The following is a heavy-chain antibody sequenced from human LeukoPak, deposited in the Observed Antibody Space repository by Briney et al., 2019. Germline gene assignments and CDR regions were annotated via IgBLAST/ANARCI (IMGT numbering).Heavy chain of an antibody. J-gene: IGHJ3*02. CDR2: IYYSGST. D-gene: IGHD6-13*01. CDR1: GGSISSYY. CDR3: ARLSSIYAFDI. Sequence: SETLSLTSTVSGGSISSYYWSWIRQPPGKGLEWIGYIYYSGSTNYNPSLKSRVTISVDTSKNQFSLKLSSVTAADTAVYYCARLSSIYAFDIWGQGTMVTVSS. V-gene: IGHV4-59*08.